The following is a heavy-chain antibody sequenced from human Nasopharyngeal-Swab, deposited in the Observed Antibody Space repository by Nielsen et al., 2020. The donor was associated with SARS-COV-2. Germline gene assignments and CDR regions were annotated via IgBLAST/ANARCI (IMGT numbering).Heavy chain of an antibody. D-gene: IGHD4-17*01. CDR2: ISSDSSYI. CDR3: AREAIFGDYTYIDY. V-gene: IGHV3-21*01. Sequence: GESLKISCAASGFTLKTYGMMWVRQAPGKELEWVSSISSDSSYIYYADSVKGRFTISRDNAKYSLYLQMNSLRGEDTAVYYCAREAIFGDYTYIDYWGQGTLVTVSS. CDR1: GFTLKTYG. J-gene: IGHJ4*02.